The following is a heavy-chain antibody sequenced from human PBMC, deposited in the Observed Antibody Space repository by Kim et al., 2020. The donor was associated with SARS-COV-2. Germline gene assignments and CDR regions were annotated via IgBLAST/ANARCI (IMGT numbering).Heavy chain of an antibody. CDR3: ARVSLVRGVIQRGHFDY. J-gene: IGHJ4*02. Sequence: SVKVSCKASGGTFSSYAISWVRQAPGQGLEWMGGIIPIFGTANYAQKFQGRVTITADESTSTAYMELSSLRSEDTAVYYCARVSLVRGVIQRGHFDYWGQGTLVTVSS. D-gene: IGHD3-10*01. V-gene: IGHV1-69*13. CDR2: IIPIFGTA. CDR1: GGTFSSYA.